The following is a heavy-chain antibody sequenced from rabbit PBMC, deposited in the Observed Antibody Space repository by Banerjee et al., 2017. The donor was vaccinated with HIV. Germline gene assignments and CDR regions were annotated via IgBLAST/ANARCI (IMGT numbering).Heavy chain of an antibody. D-gene: IGHD4-2*01. CDR1: GFSFSNKYV. V-gene: IGHV1S45*01. CDR2: INTSSGNT. CDR3: ARDATGSRPVYFNL. Sequence: LEESGGDLVKPEGSLALTCTASGFSFSNKYVMCWVRQAPGKGLEWIACINTSSGNTVYATWAKGRFTISKTSSTVTLQMTSLTAADTATYFCARDATGSRPVYFNLWGPGTLVTVS. J-gene: IGHJ4*01.